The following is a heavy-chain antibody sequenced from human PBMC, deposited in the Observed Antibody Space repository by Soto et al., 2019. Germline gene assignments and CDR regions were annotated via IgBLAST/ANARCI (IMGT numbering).Heavy chain of an antibody. CDR2: ISYDGSNK. D-gene: IGHD5-18*01. CDR1: GFTFSSYA. CDR3: ARDGVNVDTAMVIGMLQPVSRGTYYFDY. V-gene: IGHV3-30-3*01. J-gene: IGHJ4*02. Sequence: QVQLVESGGGVVQPGRSLRLSCAASGFTFSSYAMHWVRQAPGKGLEWVAVISYDGSNKYYADSVKGRFTISRDNSKNTLYLQMNSLRAEDTAVYYCARDGVNVDTAMVIGMLQPVSRGTYYFDYWGQGTLVTVSS.